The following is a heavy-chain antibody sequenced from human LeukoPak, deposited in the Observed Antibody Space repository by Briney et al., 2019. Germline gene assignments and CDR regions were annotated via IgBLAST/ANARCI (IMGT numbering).Heavy chain of an antibody. CDR3: AKGSIAAAGNFFDY. Sequence: PGGSLRLSCAASGFTFSSYGMHWVRQAPGKGLEWVAVISYDGSNKYCADSVKGRFTISRDNSKNTLYLQMNSLRAEDTAVYYCAKGSIAAAGNFFDYWGQGTLVTVSS. CDR1: GFTFSSYG. D-gene: IGHD6-13*01. V-gene: IGHV3-30*18. J-gene: IGHJ4*02. CDR2: ISYDGSNK.